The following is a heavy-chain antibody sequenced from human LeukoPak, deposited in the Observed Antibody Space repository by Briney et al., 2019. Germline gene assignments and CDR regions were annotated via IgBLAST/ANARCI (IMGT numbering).Heavy chain of an antibody. J-gene: IGHJ1*01. V-gene: IGHV3-66*02. CDR3: ATSYCSGGSCYPQYFQH. CDR2: LYSGSNT. Sequence: GGSLRLSCAASGFTFSSYSMNWVRQAPGKGLEWVSLLYSGSNTYYADSAKGRFTISRDNSKNTLYLQMNSLRAEDTAVYYCATSYCSGGSCYPQYFQHWGQGTLVTVSS. CDR1: GFTFSSYS. D-gene: IGHD2-15*01.